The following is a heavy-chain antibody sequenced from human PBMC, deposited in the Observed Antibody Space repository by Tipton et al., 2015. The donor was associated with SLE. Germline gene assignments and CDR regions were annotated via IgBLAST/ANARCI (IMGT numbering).Heavy chain of an antibody. Sequence: LRLSCTVSGGSINNGDYYWGWIRQPPGKGLEWIGSIYHSGSTYYNPSLKSRVTISVDTSKNQFSLKLSSVTAADTAVYYCATYGLYGDYYFDYWGQGTLVTVSS. CDR2: IYHSGST. V-gene: IGHV4-38-2*02. CDR1: GGSINNGDYY. D-gene: IGHD4-17*01. J-gene: IGHJ4*02. CDR3: ATYGLYGDYYFDY.